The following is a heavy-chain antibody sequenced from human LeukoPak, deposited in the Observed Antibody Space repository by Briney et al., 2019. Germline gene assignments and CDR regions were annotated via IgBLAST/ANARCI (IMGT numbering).Heavy chain of an antibody. Sequence: SETLSLTCTVSGGSISSYYWSWIRQPPGKGLEWIGYIYYSGSTNYNPSLKSRVTISVDTSKNQFSLKLSSVTAADTAVYYCARGADVDIPATYGMDVWGQGTTVTVSS. CDR3: ARGADVDIPATYGMDV. CDR2: IYYSGST. V-gene: IGHV4-59*01. CDR1: GGSISSYY. D-gene: IGHD5-12*01. J-gene: IGHJ6*02.